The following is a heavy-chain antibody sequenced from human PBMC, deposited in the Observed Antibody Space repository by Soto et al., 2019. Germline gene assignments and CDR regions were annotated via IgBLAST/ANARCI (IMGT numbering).Heavy chain of an antibody. CDR2: IVVGSGNT. CDR1: GFTFTSSA. Sequence: SVKVSCKASGFTFTSSAVQWVRQARGQRLEWIGWIVVGSGNTNYAQKFQERVTITRDMSTSTAYMELSSLRSEDTAVYYCAAGHIAVAGNPVYYYYGLEVCG. J-gene: IGHJ6*02. V-gene: IGHV1-58*01. CDR3: AAGHIAVAGNPVYYYYGLEV. D-gene: IGHD6-19*01.